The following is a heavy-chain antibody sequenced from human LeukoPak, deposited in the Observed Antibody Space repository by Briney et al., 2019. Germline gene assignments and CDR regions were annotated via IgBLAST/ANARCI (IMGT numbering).Heavy chain of an antibody. J-gene: IGHJ4*02. V-gene: IGHV1-46*01. CDR3: ARASYYYDSSGHYPTFDY. CDR2: INPSGGST. D-gene: IGHD3-22*01. Sequence: ASVKVSCKASGYTFTSYYMHWVRQAPGQGLEWMGIINPSGGSTSYAQKFQGRVTMTRDMSTSTVYMELSSLRSEDTAVYYCARASYYYDSSGHYPTFDYWGQGTLVTVSS. CDR1: GYTFTSYY.